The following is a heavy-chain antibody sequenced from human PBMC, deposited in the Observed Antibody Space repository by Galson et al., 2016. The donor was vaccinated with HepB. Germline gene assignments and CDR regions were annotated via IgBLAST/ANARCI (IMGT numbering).Heavy chain of an antibody. CDR2: ISTTKDER. CDR3: ARVHQDSNDYLQFDF. V-gene: IGHV1-18*01. Sequence: SVKVSCKASGYTFTNYGISWVRQAPGQGLEWMGWISTTKDERGHPQKLQGRVIMTTDTSTSTAYMELRSLRSDETAVYYCARVHQDSNDYLQFDFCGQGTLVTVSS. D-gene: IGHD1-1*01. CDR1: GYTFTNYG. J-gene: IGHJ4*02.